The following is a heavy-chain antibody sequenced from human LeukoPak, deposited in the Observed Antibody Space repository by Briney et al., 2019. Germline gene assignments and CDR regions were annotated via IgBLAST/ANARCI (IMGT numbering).Heavy chain of an antibody. CDR1: RFTFSHYA. V-gene: IGHV3-23*01. J-gene: IGHJ6*03. D-gene: IGHD6-6*01. Sequence: GGSLRLSCAASRFTFSHYAMSWVRQAPGKGLEWVSAISGSGGDTYYADSVKGRFTISRDNSENTLFVQMNSLRAEDTAVYYCARGQYSTSSFYNHYYMDVWGTGTTVTVSS. CDR2: ISGSGGDT. CDR3: ARGQYSTSSFYNHYYMDV.